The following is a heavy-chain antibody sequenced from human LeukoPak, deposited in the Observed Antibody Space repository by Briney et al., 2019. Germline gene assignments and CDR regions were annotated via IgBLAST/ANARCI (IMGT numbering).Heavy chain of an antibody. CDR3: AKTKITLIVVANSHSGALDI. Sequence: GGSLRLSCAASGFTFSTYAMHWVRQAPGKGLEWVAVISYDGSNKYYADSVKGRFTISRDNSKNTLYLQMNSLRAEDTAVYYCAKTKITLIVVANSHSGALDIWGQGTMVTVSS. CDR1: GFTFSTYA. J-gene: IGHJ3*02. D-gene: IGHD3-22*01. V-gene: IGHV3-30-3*01. CDR2: ISYDGSNK.